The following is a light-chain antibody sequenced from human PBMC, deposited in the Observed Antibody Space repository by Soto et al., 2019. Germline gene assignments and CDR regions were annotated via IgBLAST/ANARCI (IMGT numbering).Light chain of an antibody. CDR2: GAS. CDR3: EQHSHWPPWT. CDR1: QNVSTF. Sequence: EVVLTQSPATLYLSPGERATLSCRASQNVSTFLDWYQQKPGQAPRRLIYGASNRATGIPARFSGSGSGTDFTLTISSLEPEDFAVYYCEQHSHWPPWTFGQGTRVEI. V-gene: IGKV3-11*01. J-gene: IGKJ1*01.